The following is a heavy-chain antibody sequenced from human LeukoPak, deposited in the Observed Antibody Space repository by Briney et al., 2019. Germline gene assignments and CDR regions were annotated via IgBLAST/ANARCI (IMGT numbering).Heavy chain of an antibody. CDR2: MNPNTGDT. CDR3: TRGSLSGSSRDY. V-gene: IGHV1-8*01. Sequence: ASVRVSCKTSGYTFTGYDINWVRQATGQGLEWMGWMNPNTGDTGYAQKFQGRVTMTRNSSIDTVYMELSGLRSEDTAVYYCTRGSLSGSSRDYWGQGTLLTVSS. CDR1: GYTFTGYD. J-gene: IGHJ4*02. D-gene: IGHD1-26*01.